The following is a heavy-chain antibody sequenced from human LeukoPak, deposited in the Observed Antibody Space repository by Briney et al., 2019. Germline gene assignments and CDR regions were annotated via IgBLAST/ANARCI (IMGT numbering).Heavy chain of an antibody. D-gene: IGHD3-10*01. J-gene: IGHJ6*02. V-gene: IGHV1-2*02. Sequence: ASVKVSCKASGYTFTVYYMHWVRQAPGQGLEWMGWINPNSGGTNYAQKFQGRVTMTRDTSISTAYMELSRLRTDDTAVYYCAREVRTMVRGVTVYYYGMDVWGQGTTVTVSS. CDR2: INPNSGGT. CDR3: AREVRTMVRGVTVYYYGMDV. CDR1: GYTFTVYY.